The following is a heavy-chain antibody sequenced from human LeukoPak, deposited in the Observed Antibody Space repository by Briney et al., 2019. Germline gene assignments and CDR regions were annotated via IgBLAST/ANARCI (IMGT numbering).Heavy chain of an antibody. CDR2: IHYSGGT. Sequence: PSETLSLTCTVSGGSIRSQYWSWIRQSPRKGLEWIGYIHYSGGTNYNPSLKSRVTISVDTSMNHFSLKLSSVTAADTAVYYCARENYGYFDPWGQGTLVTVSS. D-gene: IGHD4-17*01. CDR3: ARENYGYFDP. CDR1: GGSIRSQY. V-gene: IGHV4-59*11. J-gene: IGHJ5*02.